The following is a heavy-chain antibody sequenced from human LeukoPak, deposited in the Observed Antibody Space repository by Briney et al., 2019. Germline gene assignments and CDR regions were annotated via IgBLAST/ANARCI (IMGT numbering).Heavy chain of an antibody. CDR1: GYTLTELS. D-gene: IGHD6-19*01. Sequence: EASVKVSCKVSGYTLTELSMHWVRQAPGKGLEWMGGFDPEDGETIYAQKFQGRVTMTEDTSTDTAYMELSSLRSEDTAVYYCATAIDPVAGTDYWGQGTLVTVSS. CDR3: ATAIDPVAGTDY. CDR2: FDPEDGET. J-gene: IGHJ4*02. V-gene: IGHV1-24*01.